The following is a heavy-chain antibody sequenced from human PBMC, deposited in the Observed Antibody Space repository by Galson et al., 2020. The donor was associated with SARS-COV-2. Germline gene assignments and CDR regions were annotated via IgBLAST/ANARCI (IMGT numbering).Heavy chain of an antibody. V-gene: IGHV4-30-2*04. J-gene: IGHJ4*02. D-gene: IGHD3-3*01. Sequence: LKSRVTISVDTSKNQFSLKLSSVTAADTAVYYCARAPERRITIFGVVAEGYYFDYWGLGTLVTVSS. CDR3: ARAPERRITIFGVVAEGYYFDY.